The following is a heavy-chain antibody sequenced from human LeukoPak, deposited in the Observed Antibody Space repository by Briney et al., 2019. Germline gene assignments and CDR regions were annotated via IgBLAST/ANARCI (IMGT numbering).Heavy chain of an antibody. CDR2: ISDSGGST. CDR1: GFTFSSYA. J-gene: IGHJ4*02. CDR3: AKGDRSGSYSSV. V-gene: IGHV3-23*01. D-gene: IGHD1-26*01. Sequence: GSLRLSCAASGFTFSSYAVSWVRQAPGKGLAWVSAISDSGGSTQYADSVKGRFTISRDNSKNTLYLQMNSLRAEDTAVYYCAKGDRSGSYSSVWGQGTLVTVSS.